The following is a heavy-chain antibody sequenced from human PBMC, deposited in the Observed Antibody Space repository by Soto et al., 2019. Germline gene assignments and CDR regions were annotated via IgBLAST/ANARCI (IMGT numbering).Heavy chain of an antibody. J-gene: IGHJ4*02. V-gene: IGHV1-69*13. CDR2: IIPIFGTA. Sequence: GASVKVSCKASGGTFSSYAISWVRQAPGQGLEWMGGIIPIFGTANYAQKFQGRVTITADESTSTAYMELSSLRSEDPAVYYCARVLEHGDDVALDYWGQGTLVTVPS. D-gene: IGHD4-17*01. CDR3: ARVLEHGDDVALDY. CDR1: GGTFSSYA.